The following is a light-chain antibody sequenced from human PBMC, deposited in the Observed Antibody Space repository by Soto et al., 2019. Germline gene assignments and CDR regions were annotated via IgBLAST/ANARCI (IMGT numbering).Light chain of an antibody. Sequence: QSVLTQPPSVSGAPGQRVTISCTGSSSNIGAGYDVHWYQQLPGTDPKLLIYGNSNRPSGVPDRFSGSKSGTSASLAITWLHAEDEADYYCQSYDRSVAVFCVGTKLTVL. CDR1: SSNIGAGYD. CDR3: QSYDRSVAV. V-gene: IGLV1-40*01. J-gene: IGLJ2*01. CDR2: GNS.